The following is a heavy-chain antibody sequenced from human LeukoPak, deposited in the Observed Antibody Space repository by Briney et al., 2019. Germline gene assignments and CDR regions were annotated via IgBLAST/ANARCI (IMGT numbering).Heavy chain of an antibody. Sequence: GGTLRLSCEGSGFTFSDYAMSWVRQAPGKGLEWVSVISGRGQSTYYADSVKGRFTISRDNSKNTLYLQMNSLRAEDTAVYYCVKDRSYYDSRGYYYVCSPCIAFDIWGQGTMVNVSS. CDR1: GFTFSDYA. D-gene: IGHD3-22*01. CDR2: ISGRGQST. CDR3: VKDRSYYDSRGYYYVCSPCIAFDI. V-gene: IGHV3-23*01. J-gene: IGHJ3*02.